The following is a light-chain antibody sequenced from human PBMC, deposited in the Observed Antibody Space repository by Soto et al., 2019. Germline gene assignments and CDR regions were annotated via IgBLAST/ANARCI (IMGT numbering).Light chain of an antibody. CDR2: DAS. V-gene: IGKV3-11*01. J-gene: IGKJ4*01. CDR3: QQRSNWPSLT. CDR1: QIVSSY. Sequence: EMVLTQSPATLSLSPGETATLSCRASQIVSSYFAWYQQKPGQAPMLLIYDASNRATSSPASFSGSGSGTDFTLTISSREPEDFAVYYCQQRSNWPSLTFGGGTKVEIK.